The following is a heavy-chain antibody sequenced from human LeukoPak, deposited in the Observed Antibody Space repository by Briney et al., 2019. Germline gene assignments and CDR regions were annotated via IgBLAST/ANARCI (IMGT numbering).Heavy chain of an antibody. CDR3: ARDFSRYSGSYVDY. J-gene: IGHJ4*02. Sequence: GGSLRLSCAASGFTFSGYAMHWVRQAPGKGLEWVAVIWNDGSNKYHADSVKGRFTISRDNSKNTLFLQMNSLRAEDTAVYYCARDFSRYSGSYVDYWGQGTLVTVSS. CDR2: IWNDGSNK. V-gene: IGHV3-33*01. D-gene: IGHD1-26*01. CDR1: GFTFSGYA.